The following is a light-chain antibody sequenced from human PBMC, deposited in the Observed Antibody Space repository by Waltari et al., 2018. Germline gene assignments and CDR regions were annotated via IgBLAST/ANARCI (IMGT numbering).Light chain of an antibody. J-gene: IGKJ2*01. Sequence: DIQMTQSPSSLSASVGDIVTFTCRASQGISNSLVWFQQKPGKPPRLRIYGASHLQTGVPSRFSGSGSGTDFSVTISSLQPEDFATYYCQQSYSHPYTFGQGTKVEIK. CDR3: QQSYSHPYT. CDR1: QGISNS. CDR2: GAS. V-gene: IGKV1-39*01.